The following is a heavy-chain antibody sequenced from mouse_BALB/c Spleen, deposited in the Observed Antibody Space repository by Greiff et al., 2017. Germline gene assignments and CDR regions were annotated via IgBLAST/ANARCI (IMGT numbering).Heavy chain of an antibody. CDR2: ISSGGST. D-gene: IGHD1-1*01. J-gene: IGHJ4*01. CDR3: ARVGYGSSLAMDY. CDR1: GFTFSSYA. V-gene: IGHV5-6-5*01. Sequence: EVKVEESGGGLVKPGGSLKLSCAASGFTFSSYAMSWVRQTPEKRLEWVASISSGGSTYYPDSVKGRFTISRDNARNILYLQMSSLRSEDTAMYYCARVGYGSSLAMDYWGQGTSVTVSS.